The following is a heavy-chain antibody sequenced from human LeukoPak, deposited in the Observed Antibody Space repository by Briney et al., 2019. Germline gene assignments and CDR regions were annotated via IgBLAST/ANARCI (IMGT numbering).Heavy chain of an antibody. Sequence: AGGSLRLSCVVSGFTFSRYVMSWVRQAPGKGLEWVSTISGSGSRTYDADSVRGRFTFSRDNSKSTLCLQMNSLRAEDTAIYYCAKGTTVTLGPFDYWGQGTLVTVSS. CDR3: AKGTTVTLGPFDY. V-gene: IGHV3-23*01. D-gene: IGHD4-17*01. CDR2: ISGSGSRT. J-gene: IGHJ4*02. CDR1: GFTFSRYV.